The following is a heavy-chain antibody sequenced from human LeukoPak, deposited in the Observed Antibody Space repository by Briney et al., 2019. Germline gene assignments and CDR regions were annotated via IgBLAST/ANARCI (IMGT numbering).Heavy chain of an antibody. D-gene: IGHD6-19*01. CDR1: GGSISSYY. J-gene: IGHJ5*02. Sequence: SETLSLTCTVSGGSISSYYWSWIRQPPGKGLEWIGYIYYSGSTNYNPSLKSRVTISVDTSKNQFSLKLSSVTAADTAVYYCARHNRNSSGWSGWFDPWGQGTLVTVSS. CDR3: ARHNRNSSGWSGWFDP. CDR2: IYYSGST. V-gene: IGHV4-59*08.